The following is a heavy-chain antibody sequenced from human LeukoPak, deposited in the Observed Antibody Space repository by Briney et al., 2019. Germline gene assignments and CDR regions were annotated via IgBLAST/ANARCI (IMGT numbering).Heavy chain of an antibody. CDR2: IYYTGST. CDR1: GGSITSSTYY. CDR3: VRQKQWMVLGPYYFDY. D-gene: IGHD6-19*01. J-gene: IGHJ4*02. Sequence: PSETLSLTCTVSGGSITSSTYYWGWILQPPWKGLEWIGTIYYTGSTYSSPPPQSGVSMSIHTSRKPFSLELSSVTAADTAVYYCVRQKQWMVLGPYYFDYWGQGALVTVSS. V-gene: IGHV4-39*01.